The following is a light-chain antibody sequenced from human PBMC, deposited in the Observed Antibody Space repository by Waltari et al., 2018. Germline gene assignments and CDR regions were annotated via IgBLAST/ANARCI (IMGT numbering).Light chain of an antibody. CDR3: KSRDTTGTYLI. CDR2: GRD. V-gene: IGLV3-19*01. CDR1: SLRSYS. J-gene: IGLJ2*01. Sequence: SSELTQDPTVSVALGQTVKITCRGDSLRSYSATWYRQKPGQAPVLVLYGRDNRPSGIPDRFSASSSGDTASLTLTGAQAEDEADYYCKSRDTTGTYLIFGGGTRLTVL.